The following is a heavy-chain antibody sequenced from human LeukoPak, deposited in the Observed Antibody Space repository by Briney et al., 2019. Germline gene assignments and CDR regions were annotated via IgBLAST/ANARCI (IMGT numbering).Heavy chain of an antibody. Sequence: GGSLRLSCAASGFTVSSNYMSWVRQAPGKGLEWVSVIYSGGSTYYADSVKGRFTISRDNAKNSLYLHMDSLRAEDTAVYYCARDRTYCSGGRCYDLFDIWGQGTMVTVSS. CDR3: ARDRTYCSGGRCYDLFDI. CDR1: GFTVSSNY. CDR2: IYSGGST. D-gene: IGHD2-15*01. J-gene: IGHJ3*02. V-gene: IGHV3-53*01.